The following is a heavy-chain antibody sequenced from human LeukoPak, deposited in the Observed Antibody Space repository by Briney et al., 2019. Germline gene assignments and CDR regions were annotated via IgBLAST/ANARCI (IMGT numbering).Heavy chain of an antibody. V-gene: IGHV3-15*01. J-gene: IGHJ4*02. CDR1: GFTFTNAW. CDR2: MKSKTDGGTT. Sequence: GGSLRLSCAASGFTFTNAWMSWVRQAPGKGPEWVGRMKSKTDGGTTDYAAPVKGRFTISRDDPKNTLYLQMNSLKSEDTAVYYCTTYPAFDHWGQGTLVTVSS. CDR3: TTYPAFDH. D-gene: IGHD2-2*01.